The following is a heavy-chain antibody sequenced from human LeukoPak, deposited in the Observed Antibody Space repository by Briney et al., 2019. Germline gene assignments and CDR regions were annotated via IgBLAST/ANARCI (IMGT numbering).Heavy chain of an antibody. CDR3: AKDRWATVTRATYFEY. V-gene: IGHV3-30*02. J-gene: IGHJ4*02. CDR1: GFTFNSYG. Sequence: GGSLRLSCAASGFTFNSYGMHWVRQAPGKGLEWVAFIRYDGSNKYYVDSVKGRFTVSRDNSKTTLYLQMTRLRPEDTAVYYCAKDRWATVTRATYFEYWGQGTLVTVSS. D-gene: IGHD4-17*01. CDR2: IRYDGSNK.